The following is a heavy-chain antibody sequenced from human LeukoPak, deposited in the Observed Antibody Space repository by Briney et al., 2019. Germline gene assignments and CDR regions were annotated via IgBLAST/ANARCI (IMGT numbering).Heavy chain of an antibody. CDR1: GGTFSSYA. D-gene: IGHD3-10*01. Sequence: SVKVSCKASGGTFSSYAISWVRQAPGQGLEWVGGIIPIFGTANYAQKFQGRVTITADESTSTAYMELSSLRSEDTAVYYCARDSGRIRGVAYLGWFDPWGQGTLVTVSS. CDR3: ARDSGRIRGVAYLGWFDP. V-gene: IGHV1-69*13. CDR2: IIPIFGTA. J-gene: IGHJ5*02.